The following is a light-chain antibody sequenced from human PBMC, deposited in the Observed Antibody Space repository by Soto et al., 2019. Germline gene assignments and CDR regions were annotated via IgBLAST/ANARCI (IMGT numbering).Light chain of an antibody. CDR3: TSYTSTSTPHV. Sequence: QSVLTQPASVSGFPGQSITISCAGTSSDVGRYTYVSWYQQHPGKAPKLIIYDVYNRPSGVSNRFSGSKSGNTASLTISGLQAEDEADYYCTSYTSTSTPHVFGGGTKVTVL. V-gene: IGLV2-14*01. CDR2: DVY. J-gene: IGLJ1*01. CDR1: SSDVGRYTY.